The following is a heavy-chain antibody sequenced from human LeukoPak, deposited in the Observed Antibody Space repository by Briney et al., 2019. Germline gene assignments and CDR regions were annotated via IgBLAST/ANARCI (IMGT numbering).Heavy chain of an antibody. J-gene: IGHJ4*02. Sequence: GGSLRLSCAASGFTFSSYGMHWVRQAPGKGLEWVSAISGSGGSTYYADSVKGRFTISRDNSKNTLYLQMNSLRAEDTAVYYCAKDDKGNYYGSGSCYFDYWGQGTLVTVSS. CDR1: GFTFSSYG. CDR2: ISGSGGST. V-gene: IGHV3-23*01. CDR3: AKDDKGNYYGSGSCYFDY. D-gene: IGHD3-10*01.